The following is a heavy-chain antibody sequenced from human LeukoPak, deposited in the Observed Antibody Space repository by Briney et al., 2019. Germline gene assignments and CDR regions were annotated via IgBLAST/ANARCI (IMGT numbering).Heavy chain of an antibody. CDR2: ISSSGTTI. Sequence: PAGSLTLSCAASGITFSDYHMSWIRQAPGQGLEWISYISSSGTTIHYADSVKGRFTISRDNAKNSLYLQMNSLRAEDTAVYYCARLYSSSSDDYWGQGTLVTVSS. J-gene: IGHJ4*02. CDR1: GITFSDYH. CDR3: ARLYSSSSDDY. D-gene: IGHD6-6*01. V-gene: IGHV3-11*01.